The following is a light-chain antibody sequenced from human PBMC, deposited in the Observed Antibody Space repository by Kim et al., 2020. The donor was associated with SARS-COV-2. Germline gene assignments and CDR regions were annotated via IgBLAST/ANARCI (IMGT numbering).Light chain of an antibody. J-gene: IGLJ3*02. CDR3: NSRDSSGDHVV. Sequence: SSELTHDPAVSVALGQTVRLTCQGDSLRNYYATWYQQRPGQAPVLVLYGKYNRPSGIPDRFSGSASGNTASLTITGAQAEDEADYYCNSRDSSGDHVVFGAETQLT. V-gene: IGLV3-19*01. CDR2: GKY. CDR1: SLRNYY.